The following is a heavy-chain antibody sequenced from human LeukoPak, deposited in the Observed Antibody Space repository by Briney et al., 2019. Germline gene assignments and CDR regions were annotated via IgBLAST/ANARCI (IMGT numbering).Heavy chain of an antibody. J-gene: IGHJ4*02. V-gene: IGHV1-2*02. CDR1: GYTFTGYY. CDR3: ARGPATGNFDF. D-gene: IGHD2-15*01. Sequence: ASVNVSCKASGYTFTGYYIHWLRQAPGQGFEWMAWIDPKSGGTDYAQNFQGRITMTRDTSISTVYMDLSSLRSDDMAVYYCARGPATGNFDFWCQGTLVTVSS. CDR2: IDPKSGGT.